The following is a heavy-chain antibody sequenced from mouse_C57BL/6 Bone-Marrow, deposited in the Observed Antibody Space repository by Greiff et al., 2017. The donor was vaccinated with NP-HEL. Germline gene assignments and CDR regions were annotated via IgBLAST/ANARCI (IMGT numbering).Heavy chain of an antibody. CDR3: ARPFYYGNYVPEFAY. CDR2: INPSNGGT. CDR1: GYTFTSYR. Sequence: VQLQQPGTELVKPGASVKLSCKASGYTFTSYRMHWVKQRPGQGLEWIGNINPSNGGTNYNEKFKSKATLTVDKSSSTAYMQLSSLTSEDSAVYYCARPFYYGNYVPEFAYWGQGTLVTVSA. D-gene: IGHD2-1*01. V-gene: IGHV1-53*01. J-gene: IGHJ3*01.